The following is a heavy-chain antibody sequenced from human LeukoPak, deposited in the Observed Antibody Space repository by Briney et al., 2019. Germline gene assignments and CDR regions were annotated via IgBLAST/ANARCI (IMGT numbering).Heavy chain of an antibody. D-gene: IGHD1-26*01. CDR3: ARDPSGSYCDY. CDR1: GFTFSSYA. Sequence: GGSLRLSCAASGFTFSSYAMHWVRQAPGKGVEWVAVISYDGSNKYYADSVKGRFTISRDNSKNTLYLQMNSLRAEDTAVYYCARDPSGSYCDYWGQGTLVTVSS. J-gene: IGHJ4*02. V-gene: IGHV3-30-3*01. CDR2: ISYDGSNK.